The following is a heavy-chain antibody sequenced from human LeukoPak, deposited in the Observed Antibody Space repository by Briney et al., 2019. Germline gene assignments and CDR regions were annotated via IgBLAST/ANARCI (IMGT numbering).Heavy chain of an antibody. J-gene: IGHJ4*02. CDR3: AKGTPYSSSWYGDYFDY. D-gene: IGHD6-13*01. CDR1: GFTFDDYA. Sequence: GGSLRLSCAASGFTFDDYAMHWVRQAPGKGLEWVSGISWNSGSIGYADSVKGRFTISRDNAKNSLYLQMNSLRAEDMALYYCAKGTPYSSSWYGDYFDYWGQGTLVTVSS. CDR2: ISWNSGSI. V-gene: IGHV3-9*03.